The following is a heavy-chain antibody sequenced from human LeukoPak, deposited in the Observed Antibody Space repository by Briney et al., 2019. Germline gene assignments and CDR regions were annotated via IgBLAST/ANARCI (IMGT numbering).Heavy chain of an antibody. CDR1: GFTFSSYA. CDR2: ISGSGGST. D-gene: IGHD3-16*02. V-gene: IGHV3-23*01. Sequence: GGSLRLSCAAPGFTFSSYAMSWVRQAPGKGLEWVSAISGSGGSTYYADSVKGRFTISRDNSKNTLYLQMNSLRAEDTAVYYCAKSRVWGSYRLYYFDYWGQGTLVTVSS. CDR3: AKSRVWGSYRLYYFDY. J-gene: IGHJ4*02.